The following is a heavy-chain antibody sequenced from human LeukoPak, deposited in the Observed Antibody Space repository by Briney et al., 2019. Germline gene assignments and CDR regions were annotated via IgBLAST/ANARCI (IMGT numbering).Heavy chain of an antibody. Sequence: GGSLRLSCAAAGFTFSDYGMNWVRQAPGKGLEWVSAISGSGDSTYYADSVKGRFTISRDNSKNTLYLQMNSLRVEDTAVYYCAKDRGIISDYWGQGTLVTVSS. CDR2: ISGSGDST. CDR3: AKDRGIISDY. CDR1: GFTFSDYG. D-gene: IGHD3-10*01. J-gene: IGHJ4*02. V-gene: IGHV3-23*01.